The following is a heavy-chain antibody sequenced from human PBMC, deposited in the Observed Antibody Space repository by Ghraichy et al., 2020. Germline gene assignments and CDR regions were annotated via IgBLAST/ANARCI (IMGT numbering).Heavy chain of an antibody. D-gene: IGHD3-22*01. CDR1: GYTFTGYY. CDR3: AADSSGLYYFDY. V-gene: IGHV1-2*06. CDR2: INPNSGGT. Sequence: ASVKVSCKASGYTFTGYYMHWVRQAPGQGLEWMGRINPNSGGTNYAQKFQGRVTMTRDTSISTAYMELSRLRSADTAVYYCAADSSGLYYFDYWGQGTLVTVSS. J-gene: IGHJ4*02.